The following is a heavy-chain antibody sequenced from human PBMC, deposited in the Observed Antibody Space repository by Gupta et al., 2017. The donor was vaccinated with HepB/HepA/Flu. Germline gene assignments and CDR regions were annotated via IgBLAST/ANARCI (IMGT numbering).Heavy chain of an antibody. CDR3: ARARGGVGATYYYGMDV. D-gene: IGHD1-26*01. V-gene: IGHV4-39*01. CDR1: GGSISVSDYS. CDR2: ISYSGPN. Sequence: QLQLQESGPGLVKPSETLSLICTVAGGSISVSDYSWVWIRQPPAKGLEWIGSISYSGPNSNNPSLKVRVTISIDTSQSQFSLKLTSVTAADMAVYYCARARGGVGATYYYGMDVWGQGTSVTVSS. J-gene: IGHJ6*02.